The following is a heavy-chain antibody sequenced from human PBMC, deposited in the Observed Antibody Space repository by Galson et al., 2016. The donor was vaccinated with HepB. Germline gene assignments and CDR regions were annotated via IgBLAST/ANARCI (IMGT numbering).Heavy chain of an antibody. CDR1: GFVFSNFG. CDR3: AKGTRGRFLEWSGEGGMDV. D-gene: IGHD3-3*01. J-gene: IGHJ6*02. CDR2: ISGSGGST. Sequence: SLRLSCAASGFVFSNFGLSWVRQAPGKGLEWVSIISGSGGSTKDADSVKGRFTISRDNSKNTLYLQMNSLRVEDTAVYYCAKGTRGRFLEWSGEGGMDVWGQGTTVTVSS. V-gene: IGHV3-23*01.